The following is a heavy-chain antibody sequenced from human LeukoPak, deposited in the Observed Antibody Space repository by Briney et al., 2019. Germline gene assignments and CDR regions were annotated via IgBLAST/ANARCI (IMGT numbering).Heavy chain of an antibody. CDR3: ARGAWDDILTPFDY. Sequence: SETLSLTCTVSGGSINSYYWSWIRQPPGKGLEWIGYIYYSGSTNYNPSLKSRVTISVDASKNQFSLKLSSVTAADTAVYYCARGAWDDILTPFDYWGQGTLVTVSS. CDR2: IYYSGST. V-gene: IGHV4-59*01. D-gene: IGHD3-9*01. J-gene: IGHJ4*02. CDR1: GGSINSYY.